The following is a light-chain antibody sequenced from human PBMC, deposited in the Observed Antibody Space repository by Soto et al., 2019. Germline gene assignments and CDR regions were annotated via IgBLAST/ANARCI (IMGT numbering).Light chain of an antibody. V-gene: IGLV1-44*01. CDR2: GNS. CDR3: QSYDSTLSARYV. Sequence: QPVLTQPPSASGAPGQRVTLSCIGGSSNVGFNAVNWYQQLPGAAPKLLIHGNSQRPSGVPDRFSGSKSGTSASLAITGLQAEDEGDYYCQSYDSTLSARYVFGTGTKVTVL. CDR1: SSNVGFNA. J-gene: IGLJ1*01.